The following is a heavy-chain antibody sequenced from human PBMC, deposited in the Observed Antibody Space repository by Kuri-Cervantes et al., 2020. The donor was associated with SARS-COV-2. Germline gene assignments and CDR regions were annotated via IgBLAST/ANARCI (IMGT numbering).Heavy chain of an antibody. CDR2: IYWDDDK. CDR3: AHRQNGILGPYFDY. V-gene: IGHV2-5*05. D-gene: IGHD2-8*01. Sequence: SGPTLVKPTQTLTLTCTFSGFSLSTSGVGVGWIRQPPGKALEWLALIYWDDDKRYGPSLKSRLTITKDTSKNQVVLTMTNMDPVDTATYYCAHRQNGILGPYFDYWGQGTLVTVSS. J-gene: IGHJ4*02. CDR1: GFSLSTSGVG.